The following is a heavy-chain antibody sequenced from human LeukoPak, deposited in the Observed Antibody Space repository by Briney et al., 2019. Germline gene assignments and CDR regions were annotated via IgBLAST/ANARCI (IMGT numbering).Heavy chain of an antibody. V-gene: IGHV4-59*01. CDR3: ARDSNGFAWFDP. Sequence: SETLSLTCTVSGGSISSYYWSWIRQPPGKGLEWIGYIYYSGSTNYNPSLKGRVTISVDTSKNQFSLKLSSVTAAGTAVYYCARDSNGFAWFDPWGQGTLVTVSS. CDR2: IYYSGST. J-gene: IGHJ5*02. CDR1: GGSISSYY. D-gene: IGHD3-10*01.